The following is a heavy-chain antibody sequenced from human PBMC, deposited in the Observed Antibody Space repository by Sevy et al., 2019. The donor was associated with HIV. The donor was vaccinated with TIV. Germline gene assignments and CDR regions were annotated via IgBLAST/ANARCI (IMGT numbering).Heavy chain of an antibody. V-gene: IGHV1-46*01. CDR3: ARDILGIAVAGNAFDI. J-gene: IGHJ3*02. Sequence: ASVKVSCKASGYTFTSYYMHWVRQAPGQGLEWMGIINPSGGSTSYAQKFQGRVTMTRDTSTSTVYMELSSLRSEDTAVYYRARDILGIAVAGNAFDIWGQGTMVTVSS. D-gene: IGHD6-19*01. CDR1: GYTFTSYY. CDR2: INPSGGST.